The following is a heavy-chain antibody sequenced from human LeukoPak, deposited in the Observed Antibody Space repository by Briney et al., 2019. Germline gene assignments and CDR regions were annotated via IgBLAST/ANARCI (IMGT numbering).Heavy chain of an antibody. CDR3: ARDRGSLRYYFDY. Sequence: SQTPSLSPAISVDSASSNSAACNSIRPSPTRCIEWLGSTYYRSKWYNDYALSVKSRITINPDTSKNQFSLQLNSVTPEDTAVYYCARDRGSLRYYFDYWGQGTLVTVSS. D-gene: IGHD1-26*01. V-gene: IGHV6-1*01. CDR2: TYYRSKWYN. J-gene: IGHJ4*02. CDR1: VDSASSNSAA.